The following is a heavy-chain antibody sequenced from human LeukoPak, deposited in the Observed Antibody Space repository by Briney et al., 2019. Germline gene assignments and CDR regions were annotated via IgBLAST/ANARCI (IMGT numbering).Heavy chain of an antibody. CDR2: IYTSGST. Sequence: PSETLSLTCSVSGGSISSYYWSWIRQPAGKGLEWIGRIYTSGSTNYNPSLKSRVTMSVDTSKNQFSLKLSSVTAADTAVYYCARDRGPGYYYYMDVWGKGTTVTVSS. J-gene: IGHJ6*03. CDR3: ARDRGPGYYYYMDV. D-gene: IGHD5-24*01. V-gene: IGHV4-4*07. CDR1: GGSISSYY.